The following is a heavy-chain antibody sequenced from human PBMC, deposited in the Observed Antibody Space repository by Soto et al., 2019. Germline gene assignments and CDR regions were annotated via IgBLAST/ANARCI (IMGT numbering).Heavy chain of an antibody. CDR2: ISYDGSNK. Sequence: GGSLRLSCAASGFTFSSYGMHLVRQSPGKGLEWVAVISYDGSNKYYADSVKGRFTISRDNSKNTLYLQMNSLRAEDTAVYYCAKDIKYGSGSSPDYYYYGMDVWGQGTTVTVSS. CDR1: GFTFSSYG. J-gene: IGHJ6*02. V-gene: IGHV3-30*18. CDR3: AKDIKYGSGSSPDYYYYGMDV. D-gene: IGHD3-10*01.